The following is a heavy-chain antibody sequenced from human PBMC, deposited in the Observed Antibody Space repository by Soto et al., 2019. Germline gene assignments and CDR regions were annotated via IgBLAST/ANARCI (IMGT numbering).Heavy chain of an antibody. CDR3: ARGGALPYYYYGRDV. J-gene: IGHJ6*02. CDR1: GYTFTTSG. V-gene: IGHV1-18*01. D-gene: IGHD2-15*01. Sequence: QVQLVQSGGEVKKPGASVKVSCKASGYTFTTSGVSWVRQAPGQGLEWMGWVSGYNGNTKYEEKFHARVTMTTDTSTSTAYLELRSLTTDDTAVYYCARGGALPYYYYGRDVGGQGTTVIVSS. CDR2: VSGYNGNT.